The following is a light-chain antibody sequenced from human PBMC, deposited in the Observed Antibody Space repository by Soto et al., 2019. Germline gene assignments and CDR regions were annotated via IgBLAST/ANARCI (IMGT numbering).Light chain of an antibody. CDR1: QSVGSN. V-gene: IGKV3-15*01. CDR3: HQYNHWPPGT. J-gene: IGKJ1*01. CDR2: GVT. Sequence: ETVMTQSPATLSVSPGERATLSCRASQSVGSNLAWYQQRPGQAPRLLIYGVTTRATGIPARFSGSGSGTEFTLTISSLQSEDFAVYYCHQYNHWPPGTFGQGTKVEV.